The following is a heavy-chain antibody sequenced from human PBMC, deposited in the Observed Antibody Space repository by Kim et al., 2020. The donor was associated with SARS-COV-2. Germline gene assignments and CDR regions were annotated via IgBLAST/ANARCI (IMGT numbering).Heavy chain of an antibody. Sequence: ASVKVSCKASGYTFTSYDINWVRQATGQGLEWMGWMNPNSGNTGYAQKFQGRVTMTRNTSISTAYMELSSLRSEDTAVYYCARDYSSSWYPEKNWFDPWGQGTLVTVSS. J-gene: IGHJ5*02. CDR1: GYTFTSYD. V-gene: IGHV1-8*01. CDR3: ARDYSSSWYPEKNWFDP. D-gene: IGHD6-13*01. CDR2: MNPNSGNT.